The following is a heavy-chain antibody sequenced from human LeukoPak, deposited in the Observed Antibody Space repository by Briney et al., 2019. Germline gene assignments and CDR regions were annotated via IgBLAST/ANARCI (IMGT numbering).Heavy chain of an antibody. Sequence: PGGSLRLSCAASGFTFSSYSMNWVRQAPGKGLEWVSSISSSSSYIYYADSVKGRFTISRDNAKNSLYLQMNSLRAEDTAVYYCARDHNYYDSSGYPVVGYWGQGTLVTVSS. CDR1: GFTFSSYS. CDR2: ISSSSSYI. V-gene: IGHV3-21*01. D-gene: IGHD3-22*01. J-gene: IGHJ4*02. CDR3: ARDHNYYDSSGYPVVGY.